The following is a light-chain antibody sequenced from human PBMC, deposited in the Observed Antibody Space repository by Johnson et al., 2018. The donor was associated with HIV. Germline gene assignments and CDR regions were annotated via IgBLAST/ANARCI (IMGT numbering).Light chain of an antibody. V-gene: IGLV1-51*02. J-gene: IGLJ1*01. CDR3: ETWDYSLSGYV. CDR2: END. Sequence: QSILTQPPSVSAAPGQKVTISCSGSSSIIRNNYVSWYQQLPGAAPELLIYENDRRPSGIPDRFSGSKSGTSATLDITGLQTGDEADYYCETWDYSLSGYVFGSGTKVTVL. CDR1: SSIIRNNY.